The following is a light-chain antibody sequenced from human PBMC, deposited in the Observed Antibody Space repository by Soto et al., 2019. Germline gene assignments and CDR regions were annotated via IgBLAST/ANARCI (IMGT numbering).Light chain of an antibody. CDR3: QQSYSLRT. CDR1: QGISTY. V-gene: IGKV1-39*01. J-gene: IGKJ1*01. CDR2: AAS. Sequence: DIPKTQSPSSLSASVGDRVTITCRASQGISTYLNWYQQKPGKAPKLLIYAASSLQSGVPSRFSGNGSGTDFTLTISSLQPEDFATYYCQQSYSLRTFGQGTKVEIK.